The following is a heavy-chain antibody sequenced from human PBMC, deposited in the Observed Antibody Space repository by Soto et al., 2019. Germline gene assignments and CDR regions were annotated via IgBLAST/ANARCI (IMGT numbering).Heavy chain of an antibody. CDR2: IYLEDDK. Sequence: QITLKESGPTLVKPTQTLTLTCTFSGFSLSTSGVGVGWIRQPPGKALEGLALIYLEDDKRYSTSLKSRLTITKDTSKTQVVLTMTNMAPVDTATYYCAHKGEYSVLGLYYYYMDVWGKGTTVTVSS. J-gene: IGHJ6*03. V-gene: IGHV2-5*02. D-gene: IGHD2-21*01. CDR3: AHKGEYSVLGLYYYYMDV. CDR1: GFSLSTSGVG.